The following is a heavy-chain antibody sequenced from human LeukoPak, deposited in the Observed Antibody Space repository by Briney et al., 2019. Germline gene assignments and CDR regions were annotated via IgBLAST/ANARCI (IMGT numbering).Heavy chain of an antibody. V-gene: IGHV3-43*01. CDR3: AKDITGDTAMVWSFDY. CDR1: GFTLDDYT. J-gene: IGHJ4*02. Sequence: GGSLRLSCAASGFTLDDYTMHWVRQAPGKGLEWVSLISWDGGSTYYADSVKGRFTISRDNSKNSLYLQMNSLRTEDTALYYCAKDITGDTAMVWSFDYWGQGTLVTVSS. CDR2: ISWDGGST. D-gene: IGHD5-18*01.